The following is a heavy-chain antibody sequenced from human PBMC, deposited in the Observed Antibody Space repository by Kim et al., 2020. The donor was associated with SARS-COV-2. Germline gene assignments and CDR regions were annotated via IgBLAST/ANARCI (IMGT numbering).Heavy chain of an antibody. CDR2: INTYTGNT. Sequence: ASVKVSCKASGYTFTNYGISWVRQAPGQGLEWMGWINTYTGNTNYAQGLQGRVTMTTETSTSTAYMELRSLRSDDTAVYYCAKGVEITPGGNYYYGLDVWGQGTAVTVSS. D-gene: IGHD3-16*01. J-gene: IGHJ6*02. V-gene: IGHV1-18*04. CDR3: AKGVEITPGGNYYYGLDV. CDR1: GYTFTNYG.